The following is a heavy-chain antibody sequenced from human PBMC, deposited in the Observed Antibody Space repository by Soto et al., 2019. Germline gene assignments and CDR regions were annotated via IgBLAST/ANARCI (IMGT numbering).Heavy chain of an antibody. D-gene: IGHD3-16*01. CDR2: VYYSGTT. CDR3: ARGPAVRGDRYGWDV. V-gene: IGHV4-59*01. J-gene: IGHJ6*02. CDR1: GGSISSYY. Sequence: SETLSLTCTVSGGSISSYYWSWIRQPPGKGLEFIGYVYYSGTTTYNPSLKSRVTISLDTSKNQFSLKLSSVTAADTAVYFCARGPAVRGDRYGWDVWGQGTTVTVSS.